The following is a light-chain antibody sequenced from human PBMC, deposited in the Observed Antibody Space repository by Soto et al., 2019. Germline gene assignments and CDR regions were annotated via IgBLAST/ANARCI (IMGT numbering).Light chain of an antibody. Sequence: DIQMTQSPSSLSASLGDRVTITCRASQVIGSSFIGWYQQKVGRPPKRLIYATSTLQSGVPSRFSGSGSGTEFTLTISSLQPDDFATYYCQHYNSYSEAFGQGTKVDIK. J-gene: IGKJ1*01. CDR3: QHYNSYSEA. CDR1: QVIGSS. V-gene: IGKV1-17*01. CDR2: ATS.